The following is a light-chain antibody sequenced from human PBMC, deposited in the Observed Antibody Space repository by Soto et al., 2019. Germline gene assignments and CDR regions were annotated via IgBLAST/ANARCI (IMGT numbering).Light chain of an antibody. CDR3: QQRSNWPLT. J-gene: IGKJ4*01. CDR2: GAS. CDR1: QSVSSSY. V-gene: IGKV3D-20*02. Sequence: ELVLTQSPGTLSLSPGERATLSCRASQSVSSSYLAWYQQKPGQAPRLLIYGASSMATGIPDRFSGSGSGTDFTLTISSLEPEDLAVYYYQQRSNWPLTFGGGTKVESK.